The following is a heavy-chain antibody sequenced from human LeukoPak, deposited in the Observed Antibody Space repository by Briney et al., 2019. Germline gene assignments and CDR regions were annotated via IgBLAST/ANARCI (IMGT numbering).Heavy chain of an antibody. CDR1: GGSISSYY. J-gene: IGHJ6*03. D-gene: IGHD3-10*01. CDR2: IYTSGST. CDR3: ARAVGSGSFQTYYYYMDV. V-gene: IGHV4-4*07. Sequence: SETLSLTCTVSGGSISSYYWSWIRQPAGKGLEWIGRIYTSGSTNYNPSLKSRVTMPVDTSKNQFSLKLSSVTAADTAVYYCARAVGSGSFQTYYYYMDVWGKGTTVTISS.